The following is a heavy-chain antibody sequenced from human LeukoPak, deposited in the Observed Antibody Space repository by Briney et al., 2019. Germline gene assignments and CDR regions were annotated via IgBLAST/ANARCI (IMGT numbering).Heavy chain of an antibody. Sequence: PSETLSLTCTVSGGSISSYYWSWIRQPPGKGLEWIGEIYHSGSTNYNPSLKSRVTISVDKSKNQFSLKLSSVTAADTAVYYCARDGFGYSSPAISDAFDIWGQGTMVTVSS. D-gene: IGHD6-13*01. V-gene: IGHV4-59*12. CDR1: GGSISSYY. CDR3: ARDGFGYSSPAISDAFDI. CDR2: IYHSGST. J-gene: IGHJ3*02.